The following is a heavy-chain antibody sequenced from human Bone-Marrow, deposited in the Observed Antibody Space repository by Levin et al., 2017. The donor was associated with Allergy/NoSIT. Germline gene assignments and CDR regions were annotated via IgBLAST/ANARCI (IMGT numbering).Heavy chain of an antibody. J-gene: IGHJ3*02. V-gene: IGHV3-30*04. Sequence: GGSLRLSCAASGFTFSSYAMHWVRQAPGKGLEWVAVISYDGSNKYYADSVKGRFTISRDNSKNTLYLQMNSLRAEDTAVYYCARVPSIASQKYAFDIWGQGTMVTVSS. CDR2: ISYDGSNK. CDR1: GFTFSSYA. D-gene: IGHD6-6*01. CDR3: ARVPSIASQKYAFDI.